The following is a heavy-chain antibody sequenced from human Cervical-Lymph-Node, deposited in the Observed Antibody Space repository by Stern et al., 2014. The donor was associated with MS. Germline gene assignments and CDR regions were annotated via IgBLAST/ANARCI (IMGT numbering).Heavy chain of an antibody. J-gene: IGHJ4*02. CDR2: IWYDGSNP. Sequence: VQLVESGGGVVQPGRSLRLSCAASGFSFSRYAMHWVRQAPGTGLEWVALIWYDGSNPYYADSVPGRFTISRYNFKNTLYLQMNSLRAEDTAVYYCASAYSSSHYYFDYWGQGTLVTVSS. CDR1: GFSFSRYA. CDR3: ASAYSSSHYYFDY. D-gene: IGHD6-13*01. V-gene: IGHV3-33*01.